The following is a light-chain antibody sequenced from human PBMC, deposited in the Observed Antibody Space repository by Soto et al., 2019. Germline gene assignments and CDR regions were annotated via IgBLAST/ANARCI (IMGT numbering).Light chain of an antibody. V-gene: IGKV3-20*01. CDR2: GIS. CDR1: QTVRNNY. J-gene: IGKJ1*01. Sequence: EVVLTQSPGTLSLSPGERATLSCRAIQTVRNNYLAWYQQKPGQAPRLLMYGISRRATGIPDRFSGSGSGTDFTLTITRLEPEDFAVYYCQQYVTSSPRTFGQGTKVDI. CDR3: QQYVTSSPRT.